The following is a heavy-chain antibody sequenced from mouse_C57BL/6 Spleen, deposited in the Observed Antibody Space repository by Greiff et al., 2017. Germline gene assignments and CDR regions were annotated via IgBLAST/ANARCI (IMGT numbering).Heavy chain of an antibody. CDR3: ARVVYYGSNYAMDD. CDR1: GYAFSSYW. V-gene: IGHV1-80*01. CDR2: IYPGDGDT. D-gene: IGHD1-1*01. Sequence: VQLQQSGAELVKPGASVKISCKASGYAFSSYWMNWVKQRPGTGLEWIGQIYPGDGDTNYNGKFKGKATLTADRSSSTAYMQLSSLTSEDSAVYFCARVVYYGSNYAMDDWGQGTSVTVSS. J-gene: IGHJ4*01.